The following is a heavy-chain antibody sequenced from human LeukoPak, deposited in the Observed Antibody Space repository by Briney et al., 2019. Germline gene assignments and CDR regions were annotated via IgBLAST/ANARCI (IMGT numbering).Heavy chain of an antibody. CDR2: IWYDGSNK. Sequence: GGSLRLSCAASGFTFSNYGMHWVRQAPGKGLWWVAVIWYDGSNKFYADAVKGRFTISRDNSKNTLFLQMNSLRAEDTAVYYCARNFPTVVTPFDYWGQGTLVTVSS. D-gene: IGHD4-23*01. V-gene: IGHV3-33*01. CDR3: ARNFPTVVTPFDY. CDR1: GFTFSNYG. J-gene: IGHJ4*02.